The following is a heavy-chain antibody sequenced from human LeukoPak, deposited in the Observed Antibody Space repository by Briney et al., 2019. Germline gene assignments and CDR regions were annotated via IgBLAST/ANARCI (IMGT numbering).Heavy chain of an antibody. CDR3: ARSHSYYYDSSGYYSDY. J-gene: IGHJ4*02. D-gene: IGHD3-22*01. Sequence: ASVKVSCKTSGYTFTIYYMHWVRQAPGQGLEWMGIINPSGGSTSYAQKFQGRVTMTRDTSTSTVYMELSSLRSEDTAVYYCARSHSYYYDSSGYYSDYWGQGTVVTVSS. CDR2: INPSGGST. V-gene: IGHV1-46*01. CDR1: GYTFTIYY.